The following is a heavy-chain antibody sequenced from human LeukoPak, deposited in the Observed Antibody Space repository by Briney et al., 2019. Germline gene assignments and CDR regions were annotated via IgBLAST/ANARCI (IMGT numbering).Heavy chain of an antibody. Sequence: GTSLRLSCAPSGFTFSSYAMHWVRQAPGKGLVWVSRINSDGSSTSYADSVRGRFSISRDNAKNTLYLQMNSLRAEDTAVYYCARGLSGYASSLGYWGQGTLVTVSA. J-gene: IGHJ4*02. CDR1: GFTFSSYA. CDR3: ARGLSGYASSLGY. D-gene: IGHD6-6*01. CDR2: INSDGSST. V-gene: IGHV3-74*01.